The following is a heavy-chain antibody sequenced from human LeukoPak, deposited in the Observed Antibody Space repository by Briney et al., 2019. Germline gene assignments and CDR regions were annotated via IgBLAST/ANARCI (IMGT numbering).Heavy chain of an antibody. Sequence: GGSLRLSCVASGFTFSSYWMSWVRQAPGKGLEWVANIKQDGSEKYYVDSVKGRFTISRDNAKNSLYLQMNSLRVEDTGLYYCAREGKGAFDIWGQGTMVTVSS. D-gene: IGHD3-10*01. CDR3: AREGKGAFDI. J-gene: IGHJ3*02. CDR1: GFTFSSYW. V-gene: IGHV3-7*01. CDR2: IKQDGSEK.